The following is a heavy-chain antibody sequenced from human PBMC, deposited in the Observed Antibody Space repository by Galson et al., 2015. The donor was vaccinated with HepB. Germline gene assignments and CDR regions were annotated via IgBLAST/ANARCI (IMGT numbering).Heavy chain of an antibody. D-gene: IGHD6-13*01. V-gene: IGHV3-7*01. J-gene: IGHJ3*02. Sequence: SLRLSCAASGFTFNIYWMTWVRQSPGKGLEWVANIKEDGSVKYYVDSVKGRFTIPRDNANNSLYLQMNSLRVEDTAEYYCARDQNYYYGGGWYDAFDMWGQGTMVTVSS. CDR2: IKEDGSVK. CDR1: GFTFNIYW. CDR3: ARDQNYYYGGGWYDAFDM.